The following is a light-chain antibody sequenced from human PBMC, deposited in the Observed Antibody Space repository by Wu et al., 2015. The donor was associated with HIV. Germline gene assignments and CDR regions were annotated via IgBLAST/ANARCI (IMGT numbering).Light chain of an antibody. CDR1: QSASATY. V-gene: IGKV3-20*01. CDR3: QQYGSSPPVT. J-gene: IGKJ4*01. CDR2: DTS. Sequence: ELVLTQSPGTLSVSPGERATLSCRASQSASATYLAWYQQKHGQASRLLISDTSRRATGIPDRFSGSGSGTDFTLTISRLEPEDFAVYYCQQYGSSPPVTFGGGTKVEIK.